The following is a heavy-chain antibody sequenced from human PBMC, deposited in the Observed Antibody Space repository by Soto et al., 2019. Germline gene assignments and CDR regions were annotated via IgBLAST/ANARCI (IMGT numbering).Heavy chain of an antibody. CDR2: IGIAGDT. J-gene: IGHJ6*02. CDR3: ARDRHGMDV. CDR1: GFSFSDYD. V-gene: IGHV3-13*01. Sequence: DVQLGESGGTLVQPGGSLRLSCAASGFSFSDYDMHWVRQATGKGLEWVSGIGIAGDTYYTGSVKGRFTICRENAKNSLYLQMNSLRAGDTAVYYCARDRHGMDVWGQGTTVIV.